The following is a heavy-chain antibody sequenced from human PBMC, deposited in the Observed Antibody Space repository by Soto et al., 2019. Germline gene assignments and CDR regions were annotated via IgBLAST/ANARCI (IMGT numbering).Heavy chain of an antibody. CDR2: IYYTGIT. V-gene: IGHV4-39*01. CDR3: ARHYSGSYGWFDP. J-gene: IGHJ5*02. CDR1: GGSISSGGYY. D-gene: IGHD1-26*01. Sequence: PSETLSLTCTVSGGSISSGGYYWSWIRQPPGKGLEWIGSIYYTGITYYNPSLKGRVTISVDTSRNQFSLNLSSVTAADTAVYYCARHYSGSYGWFDPWGQGTLVTVSS.